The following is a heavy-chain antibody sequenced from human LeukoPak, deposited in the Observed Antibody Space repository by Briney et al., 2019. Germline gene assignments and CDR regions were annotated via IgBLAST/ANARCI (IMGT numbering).Heavy chain of an antibody. CDR1: GYTFTGYY. CDR3: ARGWNSGYDYDS. J-gene: IGHJ4*02. Sequence: GASVKVSCKSSGYTFTGYYIHWVRQAPGQGPEWMGWINPNSGGTNYAQKFQGRVTMTRDTSIHTAYMELSRLRSDDTAVYYCARGWNSGYDYDSWGQGTLVTVSS. D-gene: IGHD5-12*01. V-gene: IGHV1-2*02. CDR2: INPNSGGT.